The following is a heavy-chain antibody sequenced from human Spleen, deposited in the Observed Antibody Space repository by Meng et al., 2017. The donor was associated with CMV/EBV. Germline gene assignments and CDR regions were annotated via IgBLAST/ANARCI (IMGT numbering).Heavy chain of an antibody. J-gene: IGHJ4*02. CDR3: TTTRRSGTGLVRVDY. V-gene: IGHV3-15*01. CDR1: GFTFSSYE. D-gene: IGHD5-18*01. Sequence: GGSLRLSCATSGFTFSSYEMNWVRQAPGKGPEWVGRIKSKTDGETTDYAAPVKGRFTISRDDSKSTVYLQMNSPEVEDAAVYYCTTTRRSGTGLVRVDYWGQGTLVTVSS. CDR2: IKSKTDGETT.